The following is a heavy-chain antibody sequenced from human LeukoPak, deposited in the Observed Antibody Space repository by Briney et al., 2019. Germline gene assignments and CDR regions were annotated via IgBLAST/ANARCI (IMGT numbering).Heavy chain of an antibody. J-gene: IGHJ4*02. V-gene: IGHV3-23*03. Sequence: PGTSLRLSCAASGFTFSTYAMTWVRQAPGKGLEWVSGIDNGGGSTNYADSVKGRFTISRDNSKNTLYLQMDSLRTDDTAVYYCAKNLRTSSWYSFDSWGQGTLVTVSS. CDR3: AKNLRTSSWYSFDS. CDR2: IDNGGGST. CDR1: GFTFSTYA. D-gene: IGHD6-13*01.